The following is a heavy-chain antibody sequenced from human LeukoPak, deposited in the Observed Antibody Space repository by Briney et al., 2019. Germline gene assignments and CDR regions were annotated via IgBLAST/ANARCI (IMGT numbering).Heavy chain of an antibody. CDR2: INPNSGGT. J-gene: IGHJ4*02. CDR1: GYTFTGYY. D-gene: IGHD6-19*01. V-gene: IGHV1-2*02. CDR3: ARSYGYSSGWYDY. Sequence: ASVKVSCKASGYTFTGYYMHWVRRAPGQGLEWMGWINPNSGGTNYAQKFQGRVTMTRDTPISTAYMELSRLRSDDTAVYYCARSYGYSSGWYDYWGQGTLVTVSS.